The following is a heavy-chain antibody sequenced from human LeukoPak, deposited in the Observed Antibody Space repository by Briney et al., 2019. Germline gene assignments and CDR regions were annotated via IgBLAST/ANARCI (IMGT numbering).Heavy chain of an antibody. D-gene: IGHD5-12*01. CDR1: RGSISASIRSYY. Sequence: PSETLSLTCTVSRGSISASIRSYYWSWLRQPPGKGLEWIGYFSSSGSTNDNPSLRSRVTISVDTSKNQFFLNLGSVSAADTAVYCCARVPLGYSGAYYFDYWGPGTLVTVSP. CDR2: FSSSGST. V-gene: IGHV4-4*09. CDR3: ARVPLGYSGAYYFDY. J-gene: IGHJ4*02.